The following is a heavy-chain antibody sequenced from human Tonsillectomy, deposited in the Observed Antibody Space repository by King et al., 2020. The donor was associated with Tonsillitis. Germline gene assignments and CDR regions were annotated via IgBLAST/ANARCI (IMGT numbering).Heavy chain of an antibody. Sequence: VQLVESGAEVKKPGGSLRISCKGSGYSFTSYLIIWVRQMPGRGLEWVGRIAPGDSYTNYSPSFQGHVTISADKSVSTAYLQWRSLKASDTAMYYCARAFRGRGDYYMDFWGKGTTVTVSS. CDR2: IAPGDSYT. D-gene: IGHD3-10*01. J-gene: IGHJ6*03. V-gene: IGHV5-10-1*03. CDR1: GYSFTSYL. CDR3: ARAFRGRGDYYMDF.